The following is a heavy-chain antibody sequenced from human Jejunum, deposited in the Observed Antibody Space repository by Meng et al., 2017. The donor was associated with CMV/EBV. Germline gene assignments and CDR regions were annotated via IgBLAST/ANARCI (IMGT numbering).Heavy chain of an antibody. Sequence: SGFSFGDYTMSWVRQAPGKGRQWVGVIRSKPYGGSTEYAASVNGRFTISRDDSKNIAYLQMNSLKPEDTAVYYCTRVRSSDFDYWGQGTLVTVSS. CDR3: TRVRSSDFDY. D-gene: IGHD3-22*01. CDR1: GFSFGDYT. CDR2: IRSKPYGGST. J-gene: IGHJ4*02. V-gene: IGHV3-49*02.